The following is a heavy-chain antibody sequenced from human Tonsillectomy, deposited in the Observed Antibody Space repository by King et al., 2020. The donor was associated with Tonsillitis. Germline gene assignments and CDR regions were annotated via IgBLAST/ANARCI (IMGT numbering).Heavy chain of an antibody. V-gene: IGHV4-34*01. D-gene: IGHD3-16*01. CDR2: INHSGST. Sequence: VQLQQWGAGLLKPSETLSLTCDVYGGSFSGYYWSWIRQPPGKGLEWIGEINHSGSTNYNPSLKSRVTISVDTSKHQFSLKLNYVTAADTAVYYCARGGGGPKSYSHWFDPWGQGTLVTVSS. J-gene: IGHJ5*02. CDR3: ARGGGGPKSYSHWFDP. CDR1: GGSFSGYY.